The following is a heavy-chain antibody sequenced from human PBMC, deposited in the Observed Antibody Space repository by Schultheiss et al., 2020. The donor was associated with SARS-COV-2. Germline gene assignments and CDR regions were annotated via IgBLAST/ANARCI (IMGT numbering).Heavy chain of an antibody. J-gene: IGHJ5*02. Sequence: SETLSLTCTVSGGSISSGGYYWSWIRQPPGKGLEWIGEINHSGSTNYNPSLKSRVTISIDTSNNQFSLKLSSVTAADTAVYYCARGTHWFDPWGQGTLVTVSS. CDR1: GGSISSGGYY. CDR3: ARGTHWFDP. CDR2: INHSGST. V-gene: IGHV4-39*07.